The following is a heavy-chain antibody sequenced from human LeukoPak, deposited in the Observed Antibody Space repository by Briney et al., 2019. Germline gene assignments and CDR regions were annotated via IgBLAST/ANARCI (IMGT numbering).Heavy chain of an antibody. Sequence: SETLSLTCAVYGGSFSGYYWRWIRQPPGKGLEWIGEINHSGSTNYNPSLKSRVTISVDTSKNQFSLKLSSVTAADTAVYYCARGQGAVAGTRWFDPWGQGTLVTVSS. D-gene: IGHD6-19*01. J-gene: IGHJ5*02. CDR2: INHSGST. V-gene: IGHV4-34*01. CDR3: ARGQGAVAGTRWFDP. CDR1: GGSFSGYY.